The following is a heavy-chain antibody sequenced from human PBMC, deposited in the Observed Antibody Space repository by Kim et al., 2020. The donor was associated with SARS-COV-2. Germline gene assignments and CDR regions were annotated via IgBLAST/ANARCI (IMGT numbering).Heavy chain of an antibody. CDR3: AKYTPGSGSLDY. D-gene: IGHD3-10*01. Sequence: SHADSVKGPFTISRDTSKNTLYLQLNSLRAEDTAVYYCAKYTPGSGSLDYWGQGTLVTVSS. J-gene: IGHJ4*02. V-gene: IGHV3-23*03.